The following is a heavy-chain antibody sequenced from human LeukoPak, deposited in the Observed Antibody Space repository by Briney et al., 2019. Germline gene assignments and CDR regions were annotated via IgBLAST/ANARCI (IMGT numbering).Heavy chain of an antibody. V-gene: IGHV3-21*01. Sequence: PGGSLRLSCAASGFTFSTYTMNWVRQAPGQGLEWVSSISSSSNYIYYADSVKGRFTISRDNAKNSLYLQMSSLRAEDTAVYYCARDSRVLMAIITDWGRGTLVTVSS. CDR1: GFTFSTYT. CDR2: ISSSSNYI. J-gene: IGHJ4*02. CDR3: ARDSRVLMAIITD. D-gene: IGHD5-24*01.